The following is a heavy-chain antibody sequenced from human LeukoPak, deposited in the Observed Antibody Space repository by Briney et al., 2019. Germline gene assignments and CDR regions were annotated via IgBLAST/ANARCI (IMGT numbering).Heavy chain of an antibody. V-gene: IGHV1-2*02. CDR1: GYTFTGYY. Sequence: GASVKASCKPSGYTFTGYYLHWVRQAPGQGLEWMGWINTNTGATMFAQKFQGRVTMTRDTSIGTGYLELSSLKSDDTALYYCARDRVGSGWPRPYYFEFWGQGTLVTVSS. CDR3: ARDRVGSGWPRPYYFEF. D-gene: IGHD6-19*01. J-gene: IGHJ4*02. CDR2: INTNTGAT.